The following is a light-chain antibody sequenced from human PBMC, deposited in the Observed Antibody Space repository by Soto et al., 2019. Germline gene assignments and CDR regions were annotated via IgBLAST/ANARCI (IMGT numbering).Light chain of an antibody. CDR1: TGAVTSGHY. Sequence: QAVVTQEPSLTVSPGGTVTLTCGSSTGAVTSGHYPHWFQQKPGQAPRTLIYDTSIKHSWTPARFSGSLLGGKAALTLSGAQPEDEADYYCLVIYTGVGEVFGIGTKLTVL. J-gene: IGLJ1*01. CDR3: LVIYTGVGEV. CDR2: DTS. V-gene: IGLV7-46*01.